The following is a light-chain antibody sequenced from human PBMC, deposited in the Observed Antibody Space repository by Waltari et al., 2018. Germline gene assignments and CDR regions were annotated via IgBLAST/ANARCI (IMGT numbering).Light chain of an antibody. CDR2: RNV. CDR1: SSNIGSNS. Sequence: QSVLTQPPSASGAPGQRVTISCSGSSSNIGSNSVYWYQQFPGTAPRLLIYRNVQGPSGVPGRFSGSKSGTSASRAISGLRSEDEAEYYCAVWDDNLYGVVFGGGTKLTVL. CDR3: AVWDDNLYGVV. V-gene: IGLV1-47*01. J-gene: IGLJ2*01.